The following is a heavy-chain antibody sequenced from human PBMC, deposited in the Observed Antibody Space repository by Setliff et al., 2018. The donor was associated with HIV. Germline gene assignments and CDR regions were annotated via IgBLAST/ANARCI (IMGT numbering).Heavy chain of an antibody. J-gene: IGHJ3*02. D-gene: IGHD6-13*01. CDR2: ISVDNGDT. V-gene: IGHV1-18*04. CDR3: TRTSSSRPDAFDI. Sequence: ASVKVSCKASGYTFISYGISWMRQAPGQGPEWMGWISVDNGDTNYAQKVQGRVSMTTDTSTSTAYMELRSLRFDDTAVYYCTRTSSSRPDAFDIWGQGTMGTVS. CDR1: GYTFISYG.